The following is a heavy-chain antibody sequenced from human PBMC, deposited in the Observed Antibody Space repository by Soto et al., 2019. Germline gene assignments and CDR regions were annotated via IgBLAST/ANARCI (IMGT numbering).Heavy chain of an antibody. D-gene: IGHD3-9*01. CDR2: IYYSGST. CDR3: ARVERYFDWPHYFDY. Sequence: SETLSLTCTVSGGSISSGGYYCSWIRQHPGKGLEWIGYIYYSGSTYYNPSLKSRVTISVDTSKNQFSLKLSSVTAADTAVYYCARVERYFDWPHYFDYWGQGTLVTVSS. J-gene: IGHJ4*02. CDR1: GGSISSGGYY. V-gene: IGHV4-31*03.